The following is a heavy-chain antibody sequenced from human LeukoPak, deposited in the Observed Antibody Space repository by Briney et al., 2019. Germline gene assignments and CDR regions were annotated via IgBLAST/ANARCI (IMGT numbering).Heavy chain of an antibody. CDR2: IHPSGST. J-gene: IGHJ4*02. V-gene: IGHV4-4*07. CDR3: ARGPPPDFDY. CDR1: GDSISSYY. Sequence: SESLSLTCTVSGDSISSYYWSWIRQPAGKGLEWIGRIHPSGSTNYNPSLKSRVTLSVDTSKNQFSLKLSSVTAADTAVYYCARGPPPDFDYWGRGTLVTVSS.